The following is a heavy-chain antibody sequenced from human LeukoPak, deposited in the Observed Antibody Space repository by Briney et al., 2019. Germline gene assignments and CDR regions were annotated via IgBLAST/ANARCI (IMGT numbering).Heavy chain of an antibody. Sequence: GGSLRLSCAVSGFTFDDYAMHWVRQVPGKGLEWVSLIYSGGSTYYADSVKGRFIISRDNSKNTLYLQMNSLRAEDTAVYYCAKFALRYCSGGSCHPFDYWGQGTLVTVSS. CDR2: IYSGGST. J-gene: IGHJ4*02. CDR1: GFTFDDYA. V-gene: IGHV3-23*03. D-gene: IGHD2-15*01. CDR3: AKFALRYCSGGSCHPFDY.